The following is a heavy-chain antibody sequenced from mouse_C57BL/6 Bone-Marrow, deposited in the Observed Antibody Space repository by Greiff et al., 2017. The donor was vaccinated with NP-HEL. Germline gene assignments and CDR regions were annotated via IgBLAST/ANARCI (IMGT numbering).Heavy chain of an antibody. J-gene: IGHJ1*03. CDR3: ARERGYYYGSRNWYFDV. CDR2: ISYDGSN. CDR1: GYSITSGYY. V-gene: IGHV3-6*01. D-gene: IGHD1-1*01. Sequence: EVQVVESGPGLVKPSQSLSLTCSVTGYSITSGYYWNWIRQFPGNKLEWMGYISYDGSNNYNPSLKNRISITRDTSKNQFFLKLNSVTTEDTATYYCARERGYYYGSRNWYFDVWGTGTTVTVSS.